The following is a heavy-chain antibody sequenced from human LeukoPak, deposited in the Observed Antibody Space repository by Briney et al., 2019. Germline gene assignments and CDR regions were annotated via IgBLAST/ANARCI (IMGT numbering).Heavy chain of an antibody. D-gene: IGHD5-18*01. Sequence: GGSLRLSCAASGFTFNIYVMSWVRQAPGKGLEWVSAISGSGGNTYYADSVKGRFTVSRGNSNNTLYLQMNSLRAEDTAVYYCAKDNSYGNFAYWGQGTLVTVSS. CDR3: AKDNSYGNFAY. CDR2: ISGSGGNT. CDR1: GFTFNIYV. V-gene: IGHV3-23*01. J-gene: IGHJ4*02.